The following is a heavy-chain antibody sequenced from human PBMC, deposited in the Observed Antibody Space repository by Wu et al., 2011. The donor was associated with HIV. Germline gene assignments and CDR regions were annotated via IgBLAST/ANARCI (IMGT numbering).Heavy chain of an antibody. CDR2: INPSGGST. J-gene: IGHJ5*02. Sequence: QVQLVQSGAEVKKPGASVKVSCKASGYTFTSYYMHWVRQAPGQGLEWMGIINPSGGSTSYAQKFQGRVTMTRDTSTSTVYMELSSLRSEDTAVYYCARDRDCSGGSCYGMHWFDPGAREPWSTVSS. V-gene: IGHV1-46*01. CDR3: ARDRDCSGGSCYGMHWFDP. CDR1: GYTFTSYY. D-gene: IGHD2-15*01.